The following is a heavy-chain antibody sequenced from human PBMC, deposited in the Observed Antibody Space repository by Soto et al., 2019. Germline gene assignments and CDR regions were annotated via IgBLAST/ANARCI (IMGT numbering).Heavy chain of an antibody. CDR2: MNPNSGNT. J-gene: IGHJ6*03. CDR3: ARYYYGSGSYYNHTYYYYYYMDV. V-gene: IGHV1-8*01. Sequence: QVPLVQSGAEVKKPGASVKVSCKASGYTFTSYDINWGRQATGQGLEWMGWMNPNSGNTGYAQKFQGRVTMTRNTSISTAYMELSSLRSEDTAVYYCARYYYGSGSYYNHTYYYYYYMDVWGKGTTVTVSS. CDR1: GYTFTSYD. D-gene: IGHD3-10*01.